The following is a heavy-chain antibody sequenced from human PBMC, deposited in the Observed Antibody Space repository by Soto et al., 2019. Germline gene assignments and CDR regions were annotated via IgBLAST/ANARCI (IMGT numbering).Heavy chain of an antibody. V-gene: IGHV3-66*01. CDR2: IHAGDIR. Sequence: EVQLLESGGGLVQPGESLRLSCAASGFTVSSDFMMWVRQAPGKGLECVSVIHAGDIRFYADSVKGRFNMSRDNSKNTLYLQMNSLRVDDTSVYFCATSGPWGQGTLVTVS. D-gene: IGHD2-15*01. CDR3: ATSGP. CDR1: GFTVSSDF. J-gene: IGHJ5*02.